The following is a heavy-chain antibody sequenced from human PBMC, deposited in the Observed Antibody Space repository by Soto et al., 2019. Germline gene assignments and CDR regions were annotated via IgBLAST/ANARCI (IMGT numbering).Heavy chain of an antibody. J-gene: IGHJ4*02. D-gene: IGHD2-8*01. V-gene: IGHV4-34*01. CDR2: IKHSGST. CDR3: ARPGSTRLTNGLYFDH. CDR1: GGSFSDHS. Sequence: TSETLSLTCAVYGGSFSDHSWSWIRQPPGKGLEWIGEIKHSGSTNYNPSLKSRVTISVDTSKNQFSLKVSSVTAADTAVYYCARPGSTRLTNGLYFDHWGQGTLVTVSS.